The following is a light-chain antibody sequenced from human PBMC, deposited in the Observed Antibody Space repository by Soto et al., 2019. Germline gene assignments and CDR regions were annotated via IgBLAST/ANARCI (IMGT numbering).Light chain of an antibody. V-gene: IGLV2-14*01. Sequence: QSALTQPASVSGSPGQSITISCTGTSSDVGSYNYVSWYQQHPGKAPKLMIYEVSNRPSGVSSRFSGSKSGNTASLTISGLQAEDEADYYCTSYTSSDTVVFGGGTKVTVL. CDR1: SSDVGSYNY. CDR3: TSYTSSDTVV. J-gene: IGLJ3*02. CDR2: EVS.